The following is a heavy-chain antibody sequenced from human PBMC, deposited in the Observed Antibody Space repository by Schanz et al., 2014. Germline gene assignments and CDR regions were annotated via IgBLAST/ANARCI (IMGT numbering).Heavy chain of an antibody. CDR1: GFTFSSYS. CDR3: AKDLDANYFDY. J-gene: IGHJ4*02. D-gene: IGHD1-1*01. CDR2: VSSSSSYT. V-gene: IGHV3-48*04. Sequence: EVQLVESGGGLVQPGGSLRLSCTASGFTFSSYSMNWVRQAPGKGLEWVSYVSSSSSYTHYADSVKGRFTISRDNAKNSLYLQMNGLRGEDTAVYYCAKDLDANYFDYWGQGILVTVSS.